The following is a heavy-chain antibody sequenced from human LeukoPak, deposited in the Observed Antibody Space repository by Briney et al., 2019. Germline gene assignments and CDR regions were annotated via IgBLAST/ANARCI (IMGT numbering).Heavy chain of an antibody. CDR1: GFSVSGHY. Sequence: GALRLSCAASGFSVSGHYMSWVRQAPGKGLQWVSILFTDGTTYYADSVRGRFAISRDSYRNTLYLHMTGLRADDTALYFCARDRPYYDNGDMDVWGQGTMVTVS. J-gene: IGHJ6*02. D-gene: IGHD3-16*01. CDR3: ARDRPYYDNGDMDV. V-gene: IGHV3-53*01. CDR2: LFTDGTT.